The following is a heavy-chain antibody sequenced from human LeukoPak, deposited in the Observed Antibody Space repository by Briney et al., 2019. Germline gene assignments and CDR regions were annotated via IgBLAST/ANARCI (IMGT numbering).Heavy chain of an antibody. CDR1: GGSFSGYY. CDR3: ARGRGEGDSSGYLPFDY. D-gene: IGHD3-22*01. V-gene: IGHV4-34*01. Sequence: PSETLSLTCAVYGGSFSGYYWSWIRQPPGKGREWIGEINHGGSTNYNPSLKSRVTISVDPSQNQFSLKLSSVTAAGTAVYYCARGRGEGDSSGYLPFDYWGQGTLVTVSS. CDR2: INHGGST. J-gene: IGHJ4*02.